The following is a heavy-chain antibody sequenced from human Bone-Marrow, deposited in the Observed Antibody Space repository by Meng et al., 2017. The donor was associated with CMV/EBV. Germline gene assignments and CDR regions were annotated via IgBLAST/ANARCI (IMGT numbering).Heavy chain of an antibody. Sequence: GESLKISCGASGFSFSNYWMRLVRQAPGKGPEWVANIQQEGSAKYYVDSVRGRFTISRDNANSSLSLQMNSLRAEDTAIYYCATTSNGFFDYWGQGALVTVSS. J-gene: IGHJ4*02. CDR1: GFSFSNYW. CDR3: ATTSNGFFDY. D-gene: IGHD6-19*01. CDR2: IQQEGSAK. V-gene: IGHV3-7*01.